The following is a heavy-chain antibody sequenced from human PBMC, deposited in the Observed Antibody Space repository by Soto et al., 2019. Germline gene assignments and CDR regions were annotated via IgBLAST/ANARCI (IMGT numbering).Heavy chain of an antibody. CDR2: VHDDGGI. CDR1: GGSFSGYH. D-gene: IGHD6-19*01. J-gene: IGHJ4*02. V-gene: IGHV4-34*02. Sequence: QVQLQQWGAGLLKPSETLSLTCAAYGGSFSGYHYTWIRQPPGKGLEWIGEVHDDGGINYNPSLASRATISAEASSNQYSLRLRSATATETAVYYCSRGYGEQWPTSDYWGQGTLVTVSS. CDR3: SRGYGEQWPTSDY.